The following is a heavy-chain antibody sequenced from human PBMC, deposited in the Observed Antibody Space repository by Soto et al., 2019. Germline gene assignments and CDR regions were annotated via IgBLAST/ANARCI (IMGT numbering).Heavy chain of an antibody. CDR3: AHRGYGDYPRDNWFDP. D-gene: IGHD4-17*01. V-gene: IGHV2-5*01. CDR1: GFSLNTGGAG. J-gene: IGHJ5*02. Sequence: QITLKESGPTLVKPTQTLTLTCTFSGFSLNTGGAGVGWIRQPPGAALEWLALIYWNEDIRYSPSLKSRLTITKDTSKNQVVLTMTNMDPVDTATYYCAHRGYGDYPRDNWFDPWGQGTLVTVSS. CDR2: IYWNEDI.